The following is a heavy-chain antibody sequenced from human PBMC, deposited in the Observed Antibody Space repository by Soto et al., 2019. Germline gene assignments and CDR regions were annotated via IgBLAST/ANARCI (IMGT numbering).Heavy chain of an antibody. D-gene: IGHD6-13*01. V-gene: IGHV3-23*01. J-gene: IGHJ4*02. CDR2: ISGSGDST. CDR1: GFTFSSYG. CDR3: AKQSPYTNSWYDIDY. Sequence: EVQLLESGGGLVQPGGSLRLSCAASGFTFSSYGLNWVRQAPGEGLEWVSGISGSGDSTHYADSVKGRFTISRDNSKSTLYLQMNSLRAEDTDIYYCAKQSPYTNSWYDIDYWGQGTRVTVSS.